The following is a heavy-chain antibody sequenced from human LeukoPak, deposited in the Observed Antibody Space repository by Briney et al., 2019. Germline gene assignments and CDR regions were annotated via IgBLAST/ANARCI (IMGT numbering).Heavy chain of an antibody. CDR1: GFTVSSNY. D-gene: IGHD2-15*01. CDR2: IQNDGNNK. Sequence: PGGSLRLSCAASGFTVSSNYMSWVRQATGKGLEWVSYIQNDGNNKRYADSVKDRFTISRDNSKNTLYLQMDSLSAEDTAVYYCAKDHCGGGSCSGNPGYWGPGSLVTVSS. CDR3: AKDHCGGGSCSGNPGY. V-gene: IGHV3-30*02. J-gene: IGHJ4*02.